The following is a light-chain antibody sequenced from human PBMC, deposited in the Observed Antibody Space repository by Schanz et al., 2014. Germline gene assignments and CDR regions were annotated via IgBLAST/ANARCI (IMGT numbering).Light chain of an antibody. Sequence: EIVMTQSPDTLSVSPGERATLSCRASQSVSSNYLAWYQQRPGQAPRLLIYGASTRAIGIPARFSGSGSGTHFTLTISSLQPEDFAVYHCQQYNIWPLTFGGGTKVEIK. CDR2: GAS. J-gene: IGKJ4*01. CDR1: QSVSSN. V-gene: IGKV3-15*01. CDR3: QQYNIWPLT.